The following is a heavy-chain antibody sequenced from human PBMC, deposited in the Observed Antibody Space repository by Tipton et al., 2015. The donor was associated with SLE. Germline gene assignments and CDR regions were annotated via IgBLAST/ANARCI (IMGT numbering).Heavy chain of an antibody. D-gene: IGHD3-10*01. Sequence: TLSLTCTVSGYSIRTGYYWGWIRQPPGKGLEWIGTIYHSGTTYYNPSLQSRVTISVDTSKNQFSLKLSSVTAADTAVYYCAGYYNYMDVWGKGTTVTVSS. CDR2: IYHSGTT. CDR3: AGYYNYMDV. J-gene: IGHJ6*03. CDR1: GYSIRTGYY. V-gene: IGHV4-38-2*02.